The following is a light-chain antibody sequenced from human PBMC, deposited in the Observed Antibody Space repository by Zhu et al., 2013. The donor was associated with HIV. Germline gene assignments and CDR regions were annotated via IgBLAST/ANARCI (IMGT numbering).Light chain of an antibody. CDR3: QQYDNWPPEYT. J-gene: IGKJ2*01. CDR1: QNVNRL. Sequence: VMTQSPVSLSVSPGERATLSCRASQNVNRLLAWYQKHPGQAPRLLIYAASARATAIPARFSGSGSGTDFTLTINSLQSEDFAVYYCQQYDNWPPEYTFGQGTKLEIK. CDR2: AAS. V-gene: IGKV3-15*01.